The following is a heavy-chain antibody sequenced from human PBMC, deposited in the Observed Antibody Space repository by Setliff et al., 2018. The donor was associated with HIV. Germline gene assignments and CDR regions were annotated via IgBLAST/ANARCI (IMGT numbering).Heavy chain of an antibody. CDR3: ARPHSGRGGGAYFDP. J-gene: IGHJ5*02. D-gene: IGHD6-19*01. CDR2: ILDGRVT. V-gene: IGHV4-39*01. Sequence: LSLTCTVSGDSITSGHFYWGWIRQAPGKGLEWIGNILDGRVTFFNPSLRGRVTISVDASKNQVSLNLRSVTAADSAVYHCARPHSGRGGGAYFDPWGQGILVTVPQ. CDR1: GDSITSGHFY.